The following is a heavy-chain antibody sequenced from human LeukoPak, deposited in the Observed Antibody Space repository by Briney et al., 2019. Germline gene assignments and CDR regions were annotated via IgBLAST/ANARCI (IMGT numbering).Heavy chain of an antibody. CDR2: ISYDGSNK. Sequence: GRSLRLSCAASGFTFSSYAMHWVRQAPGKGLETVAVISYDGSNKYYADSVKGRFTISRDNSKNTLYLQMDSLRAEDTAVYYCARGSNAVAGTTYYYYYMDVWGKGPTVTVSS. D-gene: IGHD6-19*01. J-gene: IGHJ6*03. V-gene: IGHV3-30*01. CDR3: ARGSNAVAGTTYYYYYMDV. CDR1: GFTFSSYA.